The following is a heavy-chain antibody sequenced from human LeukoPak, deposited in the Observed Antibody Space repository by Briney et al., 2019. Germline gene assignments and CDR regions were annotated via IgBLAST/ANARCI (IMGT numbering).Heavy chain of an antibody. J-gene: IGHJ6*03. CDR3: AKGGREAPADYYYMDV. CDR2: ISGSGGST. D-gene: IGHD1-26*01. Sequence: GGSLRLSCTASGFTFSSYAMSWVRQAPGKGLEWVSAISGSGGSTYYADSVKGRFTISRDNSKNTLYLQMNSLRAEDTAVYYCAKGGREAPADYYYMDVWGKGTTVTVSS. CDR1: GFTFSSYA. V-gene: IGHV3-23*01.